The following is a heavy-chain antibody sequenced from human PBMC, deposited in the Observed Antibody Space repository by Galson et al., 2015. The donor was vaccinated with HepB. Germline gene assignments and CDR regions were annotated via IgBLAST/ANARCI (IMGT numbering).Heavy chain of an antibody. CDR3: ARAVGWGGKNFDY. CDR2: ISSSSYT. CDR1: GFTFSDYY. Sequence: SLRLSCAASGFTFSDYYMSWIRQAPGKGLEWVSYISSSSYTNYANSVKGRFTISRDNAKNSLYLQMNSLRAEDTAVYYCARAVGWGGKNFDYWGQGTLVTVSS. J-gene: IGHJ4*02. V-gene: IGHV3-11*06. D-gene: IGHD3-16*01.